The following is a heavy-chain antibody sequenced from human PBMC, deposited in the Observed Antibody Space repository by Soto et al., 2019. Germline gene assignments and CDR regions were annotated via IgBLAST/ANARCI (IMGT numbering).Heavy chain of an antibody. CDR3: AKDRGGLGDFGI. CDR1: GFTFSSYA. Sequence: GGSLRLSCAASGFTFSSYAMSWVRQAPGKGLEWDSAISGSDGCTYYAGSVTGRFTISRDNYKKTLYLPMNSLRDEDTAVYYVAKDRGGLGDFGIWGQGTIVPVSS. V-gene: IGHV3-23*01. J-gene: IGHJ3*02. D-gene: IGHD3-10*01. CDR2: ISGSDGCT.